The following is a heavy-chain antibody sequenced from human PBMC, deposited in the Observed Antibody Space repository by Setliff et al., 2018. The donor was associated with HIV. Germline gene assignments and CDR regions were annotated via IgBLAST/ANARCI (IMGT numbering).Heavy chain of an antibody. V-gene: IGHV4-59*11. J-gene: IGHJ6*03. CDR2: IYYSGTT. CDR3: VRGFCSSTTCYEDYYYMDV. D-gene: IGHD2-2*01. Sequence: ASETLSLTCSVSGVSISNHYWSWIRQPPGKGLEWIGYIYYSGTTNYNPSLKSRVSMSVDTSKNQFSLKLSSVTAADTAVYYCVRGFCSSTTCYEDYYYMDVWGKGSTVTVSS. CDR1: GVSISNHY.